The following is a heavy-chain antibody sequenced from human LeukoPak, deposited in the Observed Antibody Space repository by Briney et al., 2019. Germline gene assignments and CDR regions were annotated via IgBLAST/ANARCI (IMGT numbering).Heavy chain of an antibody. V-gene: IGHV3-11*04. CDR1: GGSISSGSYY. CDR3: ARGKREGRPWDY. J-gene: IGHJ4*02. CDR2: ISSSGSSI. D-gene: IGHD3-10*01. Sequence: LSLTCTVSGGSISSGSYYWSWIRQAPGKGLDWVSYISSSGSSISYADSVKGRFTISRDNPKNSQYLQINSLTAEDTAVYYCARGKREGRPWDYWGQGTLVTVSS.